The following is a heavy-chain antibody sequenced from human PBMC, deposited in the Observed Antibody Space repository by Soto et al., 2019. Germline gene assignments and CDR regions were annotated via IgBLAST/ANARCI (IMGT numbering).Heavy chain of an antibody. CDR1: FTVSNYA. CDR2: ISGSGGSS. Sequence: FTVSNYAMSWVRQAPGKGLERVSGISGSGGSSYYADSVKGRFTISRDNSKNTLNLQMDSLRAEDTAVYYCAKKSTDSSGYSDYWGQGTVVTVSS. V-gene: IGHV3-23*01. D-gene: IGHD2-2*01. J-gene: IGHJ4*02. CDR3: AKKSTDSSGYSDY.